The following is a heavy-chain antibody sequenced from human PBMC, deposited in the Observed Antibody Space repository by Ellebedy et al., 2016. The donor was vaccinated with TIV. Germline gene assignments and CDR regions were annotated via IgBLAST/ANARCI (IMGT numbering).Heavy chain of an antibody. Sequence: MPSETLSLTCTVSGGSISSYYWSWIRQPPGKGLEWIGEINHSGSTNYNPSLKSRVTISVDTSKNQFSLKLSSVTAADTAVYYCARAAVGATTPCDYWGQGTLVTVSS. CDR1: GGSISSYY. CDR2: INHSGST. CDR3: ARAAVGATTPCDY. V-gene: IGHV4-34*01. J-gene: IGHJ4*02. D-gene: IGHD1-26*01.